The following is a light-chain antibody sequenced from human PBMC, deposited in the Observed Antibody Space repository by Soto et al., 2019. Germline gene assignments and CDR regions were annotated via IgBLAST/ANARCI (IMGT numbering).Light chain of an antibody. J-gene: IGKJ2*02. V-gene: IGKV3-15*01. Sequence: ELVMTQSPATLSVSPGERATLSCRASQSVSSNLAWYQQKPGQAPRLLIYGASTRATGIPARFSGSGSGTEFTLTISSLQSADFAVYYCQQYDNWPCTFGQGTKLEIK. CDR2: GAS. CDR3: QQYDNWPCT. CDR1: QSVSSN.